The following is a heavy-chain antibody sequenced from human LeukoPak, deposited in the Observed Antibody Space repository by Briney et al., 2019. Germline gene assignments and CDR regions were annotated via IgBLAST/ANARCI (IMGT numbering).Heavy chain of an antibody. CDR2: IIPIFGTA. CDR3: AGTMVRGVIIHYYYYYMDV. Sequence: AASVKVSCKASGGTFSSYAISWVRQAPGQGLEWMGGIIPIFGTANYAQKFQGRVTITADRSTSTAYMELSSLRSEDTAVYYCAGTMVRGVIIHYYYYYMDVWGKGTTVTVSS. CDR1: GGTFSSYA. V-gene: IGHV1-69*06. J-gene: IGHJ6*03. D-gene: IGHD3-10*01.